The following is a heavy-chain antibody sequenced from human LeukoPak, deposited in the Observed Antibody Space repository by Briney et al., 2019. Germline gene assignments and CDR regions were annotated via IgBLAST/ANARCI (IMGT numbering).Heavy chain of an antibody. J-gene: IGHJ5*02. CDR3: ARDVRYYDA. CDR1: GFTFSSYS. V-gene: IGHV3-21*01. CDR2: ISTTSGNI. D-gene: IGHD3-10*01. Sequence: GGSLRLSCAASGFTFSSYSMNWVRQAPGKGLEWVAAISTTSGNIYYADSVKGRFNISRDNAKNSVYLQMNSLRAEDTAVYYCARDVRYYDAWGQGTLVTVSS.